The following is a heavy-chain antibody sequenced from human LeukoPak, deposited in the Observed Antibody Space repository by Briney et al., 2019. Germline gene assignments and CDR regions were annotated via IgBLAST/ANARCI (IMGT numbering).Heavy chain of an antibody. V-gene: IGHV4-59*01. J-gene: IGHJ4*02. Sequence: PSETLSLTCTVSGGSISSYYWSWIRQPPGKGLEWIGYIYYSGSTNYNSSLKSRVTISVDTSKNQFSLRLTSVTAADTAVYYCARGAPGAVAVLVYWGQGTLVTVSS. CDR2: IYYSGST. D-gene: IGHD6-19*01. CDR3: ARGAPGAVAVLVY. CDR1: GGSISSYY.